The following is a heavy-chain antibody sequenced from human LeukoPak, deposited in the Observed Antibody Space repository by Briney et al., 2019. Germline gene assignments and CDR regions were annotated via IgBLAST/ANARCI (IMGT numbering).Heavy chain of an antibody. Sequence: SETLSLTCTVSGGSISSYYWSLIRQPPGKGLKWIGYIYYSGSTNYNPSLKSRVTISVDTSKNQFSLKLSSVTAADTAVYYCAREGATEYCSSTSCYGDWYFDLWGRGTLVTVSS. V-gene: IGHV4-59*01. CDR3: AREGATEYCSSTSCYGDWYFDL. D-gene: IGHD2-2*01. J-gene: IGHJ2*01. CDR1: GGSISSYY. CDR2: IYYSGST.